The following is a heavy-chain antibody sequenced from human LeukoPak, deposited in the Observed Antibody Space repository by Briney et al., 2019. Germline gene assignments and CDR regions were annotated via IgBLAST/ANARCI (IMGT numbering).Heavy chain of an antibody. Sequence: GASVRVSCTASGYTFTDYYMHWVRQAPGQGLEWMGWINPNRGGTNFAQKLQGRFTMTRDTSISTAYLELGSLRSDDTAVYFCARARWQLVPYFDSWGQGTLVTVSS. J-gene: IGHJ4*02. CDR3: ARARWQLVPYFDS. CDR2: INPNRGGT. CDR1: GYTFTDYY. V-gene: IGHV1-2*02. D-gene: IGHD6-6*01.